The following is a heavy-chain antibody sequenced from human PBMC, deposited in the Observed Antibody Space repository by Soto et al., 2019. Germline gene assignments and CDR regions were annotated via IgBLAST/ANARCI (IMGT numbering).Heavy chain of an antibody. D-gene: IGHD2-15*01. J-gene: IGHJ5*02. V-gene: IGHV4-61*01. CDR1: GGSVSSGNYY. CDR2: IYYTGST. Sequence: SETLSLTCTVSGGSVSSGNYYWSWIRQPPGKGLEWIGFIYYTGSTSYNPSLKSRVTISIDTSKNQFSLKLTSVTAADTAVYYCASALYCSGGSCSFDPWGQGTLVT. CDR3: ASALYCSGGSCSFDP.